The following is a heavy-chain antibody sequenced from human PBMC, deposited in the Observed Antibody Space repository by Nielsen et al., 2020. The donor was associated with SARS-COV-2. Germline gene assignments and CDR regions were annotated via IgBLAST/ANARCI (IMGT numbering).Heavy chain of an antibody. V-gene: IGHV3-30*02. D-gene: IGHD6-19*01. CDR1: GFTVSSNY. CDR3: ARDRDRSGCPMD. Sequence: GGSLRLSCAASGFTVSSNYMSWVRQAPGKGLEWVAFLRYDGRNEYYTDSVKGRFTISRDNPKNTLYLQMNSLRAEDTAVYYCARDRDRSGCPMDWGQGTLVTVSS. J-gene: IGHJ4*02. CDR2: LRYDGRNE.